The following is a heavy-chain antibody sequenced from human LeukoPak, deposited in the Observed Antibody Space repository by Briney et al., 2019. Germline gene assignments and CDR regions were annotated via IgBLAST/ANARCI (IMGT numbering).Heavy chain of an antibody. CDR3: AIRVYYYGSGSYNWFDP. Sequence: SETLSLTCSVSDYSISSGYYWGWIRQPPGKGLEWIGEINHSGSTNYNPSLKSRVTISVDTSKNQFSLKLSSVTAADTAVYYCAIRVYYYGSGSYNWFDPWGQGTLVTVSS. CDR2: INHSGST. V-gene: IGHV4-38-2*02. CDR1: DYSISSGYY. D-gene: IGHD3-10*01. J-gene: IGHJ5*02.